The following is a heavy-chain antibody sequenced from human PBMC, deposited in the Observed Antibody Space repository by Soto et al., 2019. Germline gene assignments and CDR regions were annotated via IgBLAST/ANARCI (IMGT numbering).Heavy chain of an antibody. D-gene: IGHD1-1*01. CDR2: ISNTSRTK. CDR3: ARDGNRGYDMDV. Sequence: EVRVVESGGGLIQPGGSLRLSCAGSGFDFSKYNMDWVRQAPGKGLEWISYISNTSRTKFYADSVKGRFTISRDNARSSLFLEMNSLRDEDTAIYYCARDGNRGYDMDVWGQGTTVTVSS. J-gene: IGHJ6*02. V-gene: IGHV3-48*02. CDR1: GFDFSKYN.